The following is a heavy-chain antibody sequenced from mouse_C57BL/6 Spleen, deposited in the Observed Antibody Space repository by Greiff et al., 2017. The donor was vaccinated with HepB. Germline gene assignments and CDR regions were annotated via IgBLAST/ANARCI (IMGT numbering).Heavy chain of an antibody. J-gene: IGHJ4*01. CDR3: ARPNWENYAMDY. CDR2: IYPGDGDT. CDR1: GYAFSSSW. D-gene: IGHD4-1*01. V-gene: IGHV1-82*01. Sequence: QVQLKQSGPELVKPGASVKISCKASGYAFSSSWMNWVKRRPGKGLEWIGRIYPGDGDTNYNGKFKGKATLTADKSSSTAYMQRSSLTSEDSAVYFCARPNWENYAMDYWGQGTSVTVSS.